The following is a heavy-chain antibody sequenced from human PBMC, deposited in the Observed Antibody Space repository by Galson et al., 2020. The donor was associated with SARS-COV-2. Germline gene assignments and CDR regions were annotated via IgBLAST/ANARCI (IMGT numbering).Heavy chain of an antibody. D-gene: IGHD3-9*01. CDR2: INPSGST. CDR3: ARGQVLRDFDWLLLSGGMDV. CDR1: AGSFSGYY. V-gene: IGHV4-34*01. J-gene: IGHJ6*02. Sequence: SETLSLTCAVYAGSFSGYYWSWIRQPPGKGLEWIGEINPSGSTNYNPSLKSRVTISVDTSKNQFSLKLSSVTAADTAVYYCARGQVLRDFDWLLLSGGMDVWGQGTTVTVSS.